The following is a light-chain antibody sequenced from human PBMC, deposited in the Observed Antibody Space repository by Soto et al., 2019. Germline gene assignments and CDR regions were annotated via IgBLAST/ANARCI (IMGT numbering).Light chain of an antibody. CDR2: DVS. J-gene: IGLJ1*01. CDR3: TSYTTSITYV. CDR1: SSDFGDFNY. V-gene: IGLV2-14*03. Sequence: QSVLTQPASVSGSPGQSITLSCTGTSSDFGDFNYVFWYQQHPGKAPKLLIYDVSNRPSGVSNRFSGSKSGDTASLTISGLQAEAEADYYCTSYTTSITYVFGTGTKVTVL.